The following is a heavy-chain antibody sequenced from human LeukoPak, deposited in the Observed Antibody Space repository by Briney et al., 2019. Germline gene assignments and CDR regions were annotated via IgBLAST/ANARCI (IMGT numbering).Heavy chain of an antibody. CDR1: GFTFSSYA. V-gene: IGHV3-23*01. J-gene: IGHJ4*02. D-gene: IGHD6-19*01. CDR3: AKAPREQWLVPTD. CDR2: IRGSGGST. Sequence: GGSLRPSCAASGFTFSSYAMSWVCQAPGKGLEWVSTIRGSGGSTFYADSVKGRFTISRDNSKNTLYLQMNSLRAEDTAVYYCAKAPREQWLVPTDWGQGTLDPVSS.